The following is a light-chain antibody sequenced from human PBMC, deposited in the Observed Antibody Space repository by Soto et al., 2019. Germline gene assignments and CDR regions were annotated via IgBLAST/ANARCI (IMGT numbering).Light chain of an antibody. J-gene: IGLJ2*01. Sequence: QSALTQPASVSGSPGQSITISCSGTSSDAGSYNLVSWYQQYPGKAPKLIIYGISQRPSGISDRFSGSKSGTTASLTVSGLLAEDKADYYCSCARGNTHVLFGGGTKLTVL. CDR2: GIS. CDR1: SSDAGSYNL. CDR3: CSCARGNTHVL. V-gene: IGLV2-23*02.